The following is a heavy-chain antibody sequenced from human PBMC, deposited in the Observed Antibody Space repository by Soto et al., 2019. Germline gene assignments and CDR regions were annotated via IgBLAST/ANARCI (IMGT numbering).Heavy chain of an antibody. CDR1: GFTFSRFA. D-gene: IGHD2-15*01. CDR2: ITGSGDAT. Sequence: GGSLRLSCAASGFTFSRFAMSWVRLTPGKGLEWVSAITGSGDATFYADSVKGRFTISRDNSRNTLYLQMNSLRAEDTALYFCARGFVGYCSGDSCYVYWFAPGGQGTLVTVSS. J-gene: IGHJ5*02. CDR3: ARGFVGYCSGDSCYVYWFAP. V-gene: IGHV3-23*01.